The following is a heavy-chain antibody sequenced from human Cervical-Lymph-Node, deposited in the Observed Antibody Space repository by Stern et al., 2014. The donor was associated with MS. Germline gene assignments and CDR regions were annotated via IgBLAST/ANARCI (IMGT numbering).Heavy chain of an antibody. CDR1: GASISNYY. V-gene: IGHV4-4*07. CDR3: ARDSVGGYNSFDY. CDR2: IHRSISA. Sequence: QVQLVESGPRLVKPSETLSLTCTVSGASISNYYWSWIRQPAEKGLEWIGRIHRSISADYTPSLKSRVTMSVDTSKNQFSLRLTSVTAADTAVYYCARDSVGGYNSFDYWGQGSLVTVSS. D-gene: IGHD5-24*01. J-gene: IGHJ4*02.